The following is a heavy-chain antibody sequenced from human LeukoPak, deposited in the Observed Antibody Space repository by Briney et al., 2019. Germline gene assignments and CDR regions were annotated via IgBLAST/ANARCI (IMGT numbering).Heavy chain of an antibody. J-gene: IGHJ5*02. CDR3: ATDGAGSDT. V-gene: IGHV3-11*01. CDR1: GFTFNDYY. Sequence: GGSLRLSCAASGFTFNDYYMSWIRQAPGKGLEWLSYINIGGTNTHYADSVKGRFTISRDNAKKSLYLEMNNLRAEDTAVYYCATDGAGSDTWGQGTLVTVSS. CDR2: INIGGTNT.